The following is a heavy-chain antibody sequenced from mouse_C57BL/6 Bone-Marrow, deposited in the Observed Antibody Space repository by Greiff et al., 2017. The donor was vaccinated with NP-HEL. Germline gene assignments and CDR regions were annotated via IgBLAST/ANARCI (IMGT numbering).Heavy chain of an antibody. D-gene: IGHD2-12*01. CDR3: ARRYDVGLFAY. V-gene: IGHV1-50*01. CDR1: GYTFTSYW. J-gene: IGHJ3*01. Sequence: QVQLKQPGAELVKPGASVKLSCKASGYTFTSYWMQWVKQRPGQGLEWIGEIDPSDSYTNYNQKFKGKATLTVDTSSSTAYMQLSSLTSEDSAVYYCARRYDVGLFAYWGQGTLVTVSA. CDR2: IDPSDSYT.